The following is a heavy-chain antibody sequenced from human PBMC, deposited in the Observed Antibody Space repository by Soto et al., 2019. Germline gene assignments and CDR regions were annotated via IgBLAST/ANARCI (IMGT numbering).Heavy chain of an antibody. CDR2: INWSGGNT. CDR3: AREIIEARTYYYGMDV. V-gene: IGHV3-20*04. CDR1: GFTFDDYG. D-gene: IGHD6-6*01. J-gene: IGHJ6*02. Sequence: GGFLRLSCAASGFTFDDYGMSWVRQAPGKGLEWVSGINWSGGNTAYADSVKGRFTISRDNAKNSLYLQMNSLRAEDTALYYCAREIIEARTYYYGMDVWGQGTTVTVSS.